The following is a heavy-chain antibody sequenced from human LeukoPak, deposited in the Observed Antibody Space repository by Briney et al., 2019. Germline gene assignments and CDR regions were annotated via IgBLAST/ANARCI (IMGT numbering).Heavy chain of an antibody. J-gene: IGHJ4*02. CDR3: ARDPFEL. CDR2: IKQGGSDK. V-gene: IGHV3-7*01. D-gene: IGHD1-26*01. Sequence: GGSLRLSCEASGFTLSNHWMTWVRQAPGKGLEWVATIKQGGSDKFYVDSVKGRFTISGDNARNSLYLQMSSLRAEDTAVYYCARDPFELWGQGTLVTVSS. CDR1: GFTLSNHW.